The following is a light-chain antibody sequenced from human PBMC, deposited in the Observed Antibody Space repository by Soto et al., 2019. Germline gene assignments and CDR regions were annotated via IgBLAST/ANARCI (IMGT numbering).Light chain of an antibody. CDR1: SSNIGTGSD. V-gene: IGLV1-40*01. J-gene: IGLJ1*01. CDR3: QSFDSSLSAYV. Sequence: QSALTQSPSVSGAPGQRVTISCTGRSSNIGTGSDVRWYQHLPGAAPRLLLYGNNNRPSGVPDRFSGSKSGTSASLTITGLQAEDEADYYGQSFDSSLSAYVFGPGTKVTV. CDR2: GNN.